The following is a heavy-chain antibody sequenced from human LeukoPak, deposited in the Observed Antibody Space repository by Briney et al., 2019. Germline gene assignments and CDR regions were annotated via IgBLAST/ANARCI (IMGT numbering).Heavy chain of an antibody. V-gene: IGHV3-23*01. CDR2: ISGSGGST. CDR3: AKVQPAVVPAAPFDY. J-gene: IGHJ4*02. CDR1: GFTLSSYA. Sequence: GGSLRLSCAASGFTLSSYAMSWVRQAPGKGLEWVSAISGSGGSTYYAESVKGRFTISRDNSKNTLYLQMNSLRAEDTAVYYCAKVQPAVVPAAPFDYWGQGTLVTVSS. D-gene: IGHD2-2*01.